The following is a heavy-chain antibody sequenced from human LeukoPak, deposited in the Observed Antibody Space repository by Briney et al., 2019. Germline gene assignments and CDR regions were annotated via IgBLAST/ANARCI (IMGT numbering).Heavy chain of an antibody. CDR1: GFTVSSNY. V-gene: IGHV3-66*01. Sequence: GGSLRLSCAASGFTVSSNYMSWVRQAPGKGLEWVSVIYSGGSTYYADSVKGRFTISRDNSKNTLYLQMNSLRAEDTAVYYCARALSGYSYGPYYMDVWGKGTTVTISS. CDR3: ARALSGYSYGPYYMDV. D-gene: IGHD5-18*01. CDR2: IYSGGST. J-gene: IGHJ6*03.